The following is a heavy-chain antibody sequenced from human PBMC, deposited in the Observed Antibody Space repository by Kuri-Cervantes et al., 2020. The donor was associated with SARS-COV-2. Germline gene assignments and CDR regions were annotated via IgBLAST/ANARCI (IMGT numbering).Heavy chain of an antibody. J-gene: IGHJ4*02. Sequence: GSLRLSCAVYGGSFSGHYWSWIRQPPGKGLEWIGEINHSGSTNYNPSLKSRVTISVDTSKNQFSLKLSSVTAADTAVYYCARGRRYSLPGGLDYWGQGTLVTVSS. CDR3: ARGRRYSLPGGLDY. CDR1: GGSFSGHY. D-gene: IGHD3-9*01. CDR2: INHSGST. V-gene: IGHV4-34*01.